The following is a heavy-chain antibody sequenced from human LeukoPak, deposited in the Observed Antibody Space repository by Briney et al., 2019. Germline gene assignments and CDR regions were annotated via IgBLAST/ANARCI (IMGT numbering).Heavy chain of an antibody. Sequence: ASVKVSCKASGYTFTGYYMHWVRQAPGQGLEWMGWINPSSGGTNYAQKFQGRVTMTRDTSISTAYMELSRLRSDDTAVYYCARAVADSSGYYYELLDYWGQGTLVTVSS. D-gene: IGHD3-22*01. CDR3: ARAVADSSGYYYELLDY. J-gene: IGHJ4*02. CDR2: INPSSGGT. CDR1: GYTFTGYY. V-gene: IGHV1-2*02.